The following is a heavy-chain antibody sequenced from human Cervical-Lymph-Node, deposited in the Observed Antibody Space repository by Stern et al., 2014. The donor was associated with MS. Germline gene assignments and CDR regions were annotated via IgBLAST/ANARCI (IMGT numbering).Heavy chain of an antibody. V-gene: IGHV3-7*01. CDR2: IKQDESEK. CDR1: GFTFVGSW. Sequence: EVQLGKSGGGLVQPGGSLRLSCAASGFTFVGSWMSWVRQAPGKGLEWVATIKQDESEKYYVDSVKGRFTISRDNAKNSLYLQMNSLRAEDTAVYYCARGGSRYFDYWGQGTLVTVSS. CDR3: ARGGSRYFDY. J-gene: IGHJ4*02. D-gene: IGHD3-10*01.